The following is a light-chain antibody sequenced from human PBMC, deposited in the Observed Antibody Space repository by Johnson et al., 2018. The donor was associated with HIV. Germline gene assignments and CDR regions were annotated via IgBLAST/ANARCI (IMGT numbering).Light chain of an antibody. Sequence: QAVLTQPPSVSAAPGQTVNISCSGNGSNIESYFVSWYPQLPGAAPTLLIYEHIKRPSGIPDRFSGSKSGTSSTLAITGLQTGYEADYYCGKLDSSLRSGEFGFGTGTKVTV. CDR1: GSNIESYF. CDR2: EHI. V-gene: IGLV1-51*02. J-gene: IGLJ1*01. CDR3: GKLDSSLRSGEFG.